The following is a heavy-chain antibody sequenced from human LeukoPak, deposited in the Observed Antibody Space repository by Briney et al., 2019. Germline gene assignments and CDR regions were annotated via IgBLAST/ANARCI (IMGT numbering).Heavy chain of an antibody. J-gene: IGHJ4*01. CDR3: ARLKLYFDFSTGNHYYFDS. CDR1: GGSTSSYY. CDR2: IYYSGST. Sequence: SETLSLTCSVSGGSTSSYYWSWIRQPPGKQLEWIGYIYYSGSTNYNPSLKSRVTISIDTSKNQFSLNLTSVTAADTAVYYCARLKLYFDFSTGNHYYFDSWGRGTLVIVSS. V-gene: IGHV4-59*08. D-gene: IGHD3-3*01.